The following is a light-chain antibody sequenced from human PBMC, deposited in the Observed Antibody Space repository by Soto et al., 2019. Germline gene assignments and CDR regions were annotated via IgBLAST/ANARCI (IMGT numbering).Light chain of an antibody. CDR2: DAS. V-gene: IGKV1-5*01. J-gene: IGKJ5*01. CDR1: QSVSGW. Sequence: DIQMTQSPSTLSASVGDTVTVTCRASQSVSGWLAWYQQKPGEAPKLLIYDASNLETGVPSRFSGSGSGTDFTFTISSLQPEDIATYYCQQYSHLITFGQGTRLEI. CDR3: QQYSHLIT.